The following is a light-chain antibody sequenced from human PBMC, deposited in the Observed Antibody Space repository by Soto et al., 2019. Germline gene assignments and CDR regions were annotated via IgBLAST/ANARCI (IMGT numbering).Light chain of an antibody. J-gene: IGLJ1*01. CDR3: GSYTSRSAYV. CDR1: SSDVGGYNY. Sequence: QSALTQPASVSGSPGQSITISCTGTSSDVGGYNYVSWYQQPPGKAPKLMIYDVSNRPAGVSNRFSGSKSGNTASLTISGLQAEDEADYYCGSYTSRSAYVFGPGTKLTVL. V-gene: IGLV2-14*01. CDR2: DVS.